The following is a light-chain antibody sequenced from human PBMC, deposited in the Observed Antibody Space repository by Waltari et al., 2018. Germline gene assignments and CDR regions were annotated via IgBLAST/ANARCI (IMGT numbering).Light chain of an antibody. CDR1: ESQKTY. Sequence: SSELTQPPSVSVSPGQTARITCSGEESQKTYAYWFHQRSGQAPMLVSYDDDKRPSGIPERFSGSSSGTMATLSISGAQEEDEADYYCYSTDTSGGAFGGGTKLTVL. CDR3: YSTDTSGGA. V-gene: IGLV3-10*01. CDR2: DDD. J-gene: IGLJ2*01.